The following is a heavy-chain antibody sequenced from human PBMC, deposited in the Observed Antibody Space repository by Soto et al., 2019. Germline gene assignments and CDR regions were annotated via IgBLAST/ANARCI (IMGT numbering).Heavy chain of an antibody. J-gene: IGHJ4*01. CDR3: VAGPDHAKSAY. Sequence: QLHLQESGPGLVKPSETLSLTCTVSGGSISDHYLSCTRQPPGKGLEWIGYGLRHEFVGTNPSLTSRVTISVDPSKKQFSLRLNSVTAADTAVYYCVAGPDHAKSAYWGQGTLVTVSS. CDR1: GGSISDHY. CDR2: GLRHEFV. V-gene: IGHV4-59*11.